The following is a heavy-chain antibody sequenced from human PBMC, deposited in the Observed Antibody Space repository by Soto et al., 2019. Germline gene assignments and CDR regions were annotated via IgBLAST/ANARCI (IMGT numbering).Heavy chain of an antibody. D-gene: IGHD3-10*01. CDR3: AKRGSGGYFDY. Sequence: EVQLLESGGGLVQPGGSLRLSCAASGFTFSSYAMRWVRQAPGKGLEWVSAISGSGGSTYYADSVKGRFTISRDNSKHTLYLQINSLRAEDTAVYYCAKRGSGGYFDYWGQGTLVTVSS. CDR1: GFTFSSYA. V-gene: IGHV3-23*01. CDR2: ISGSGGST. J-gene: IGHJ4*02.